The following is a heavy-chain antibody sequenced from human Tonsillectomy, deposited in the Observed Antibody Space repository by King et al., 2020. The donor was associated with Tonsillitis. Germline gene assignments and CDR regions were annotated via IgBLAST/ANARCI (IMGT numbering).Heavy chain of an antibody. CDR2: IRSDGSNQ. CDR1: GFSFTNSG. V-gene: IGHV3-30*02. Sequence: VQLVESGGDVVQPGGSLRLSCAASGFSFTNSGMHWVRQAPGKGLEWVAFIRSDGSNQYYADFVKGRFTISKDNSKNTLNLQMNSLKSEDTAVYYCTKDMIGWDGGGYLEYWGQGTLVTVSS. J-gene: IGHJ4*02. CDR3: TKDMIGWDGGGYLEY. D-gene: IGHD3-16*01.